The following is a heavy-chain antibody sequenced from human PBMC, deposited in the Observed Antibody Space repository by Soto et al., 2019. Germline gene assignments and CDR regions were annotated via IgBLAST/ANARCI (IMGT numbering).Heavy chain of an antibody. CDR1: GFTFSSYW. J-gene: IGHJ6*02. Sequence: GGSLRLSCAASGFTFSSYWLHWVRRVSGKGLAWVARINPDGSSTSYADSVKGRFTISRDNAKNTLYLQMSSLRAEETAVYYCVRDSFDGRLYYGMDVWGQGTTVTVSS. CDR2: INPDGSST. V-gene: IGHV3-74*01. CDR3: VRDSFDGRLYYGMDV. D-gene: IGHD6-25*01.